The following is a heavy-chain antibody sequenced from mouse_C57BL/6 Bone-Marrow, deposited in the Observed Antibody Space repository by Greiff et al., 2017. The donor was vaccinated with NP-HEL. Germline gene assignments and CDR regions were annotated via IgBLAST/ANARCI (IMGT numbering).Heavy chain of an antibody. CDR1: GYTFTSYW. D-gene: IGHD1-1*01. Sequence: QVQLQQPGAELVKPGASVKLSCKASGYTFTSYWMHWVKQRPGQGLEWIGMIHPNSGSTNYNEKFKSKATLTVDKSSSTAYMQLSSLTSEDSAVYYCARDYVSTCYYAMDYWGQGTSVTVSS. J-gene: IGHJ4*01. V-gene: IGHV1-64*01. CDR3: ARDYVSTCYYAMDY. CDR2: IHPNSGST.